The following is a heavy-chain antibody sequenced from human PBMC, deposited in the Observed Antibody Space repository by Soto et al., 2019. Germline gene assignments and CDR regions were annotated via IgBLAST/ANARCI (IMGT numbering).Heavy chain of an antibody. D-gene: IGHD3-10*01. Sequence: QLQLQESGPGLVKPSETLSLTCTVSGGSISSSSYYWGWIRQPPGKGLEWIGSIYYSGSTYYNPSLKSRVTISVDTTKNQFALRLSSVTAADTAVYYCASDGSGTTGACDIWGQGTKVTVSS. CDR2: IYYSGST. CDR1: GGSISSSSYY. V-gene: IGHV4-39*01. J-gene: IGHJ3*02. CDR3: ASDGSGTTGACDI.